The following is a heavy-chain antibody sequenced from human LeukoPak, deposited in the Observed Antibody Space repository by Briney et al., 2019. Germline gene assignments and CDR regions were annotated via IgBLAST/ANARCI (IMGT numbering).Heavy chain of an antibody. CDR1: GGTFSSYA. CDR2: IIPIFGTA. CDR3: ARDSGSYHEKDY. Sequence: GGSLRLSCAASGGTFSSYAISWVRQAPGQGLEWMGGIIPIFGTANYAQKFQGRVTITADESTSTAYMELSSLRSEDTAVYYCARDSGSYHEKDYWGQGTLVTVSS. V-gene: IGHV1-69*01. D-gene: IGHD1-26*01. J-gene: IGHJ4*02.